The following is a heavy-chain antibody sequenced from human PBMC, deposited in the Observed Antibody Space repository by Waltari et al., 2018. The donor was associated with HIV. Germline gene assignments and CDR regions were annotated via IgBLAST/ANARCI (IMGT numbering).Heavy chain of an antibody. CDR1: GFGFSDSA. J-gene: IGHJ4*02. V-gene: IGHV3-23*01. D-gene: IGHD2-21*01. CDR3: AQDADKHGYSFFGF. CDR2: IAVDQNT. Sequence: ELQLLESGGAFAQPGGSLSLSCAASGFGFSDSAMTWVRQAPGKGLEGFSSIAVDQNTYYADSVKGRFSISRDNSRNVVSLRMNALRVEDTAIYYCAQDADKHGYSFFGFWGQGTLVAVSS.